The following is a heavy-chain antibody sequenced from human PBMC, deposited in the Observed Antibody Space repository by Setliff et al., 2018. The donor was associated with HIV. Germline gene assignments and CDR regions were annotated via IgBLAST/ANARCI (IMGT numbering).Heavy chain of an antibody. CDR3: ARRVVITTGSYYFDY. CDR1: GYSISNSNW. CDR2: IYYTGST. D-gene: IGHD3-22*01. V-gene: IGHV4-28*01. J-gene: IGHJ4*02. Sequence: SETLSLTCAVSGYSISNSNWWSWIRQPPGKGLEWIGYIYYTGSTYYNPSLKSRVTISVDTSKNQFSLKLSSVTPADTAVYYCARRVVITTGSYYFDYWGQGTLVTVSS.